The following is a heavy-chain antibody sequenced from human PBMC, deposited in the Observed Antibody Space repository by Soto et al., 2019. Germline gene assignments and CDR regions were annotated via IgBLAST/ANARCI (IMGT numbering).Heavy chain of an antibody. V-gene: IGHV1-18*01. CDR2: ISAYNGNT. D-gene: IGHD2-2*01. J-gene: IGHJ4*02. Sequence: QVQLVQSGAEVKKPGASVKVSCKASGYTFTSYGISWVRQAPGQGLEWMGWISAYNGNTNYAQKLQGRVTMTTDTXXSKAYMELRSLRSDDTAVYYCASVIVVVPAAMVDYWGQGTLVTVSS. CDR3: ASVIVVVPAAMVDY. CDR1: GYTFTSYG.